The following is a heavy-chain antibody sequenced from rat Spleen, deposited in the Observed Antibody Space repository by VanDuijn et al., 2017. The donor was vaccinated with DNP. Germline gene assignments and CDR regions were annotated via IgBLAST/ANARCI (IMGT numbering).Heavy chain of an antibody. CDR3: TNTLLGTGGFAY. CDR1: GFTFNNYD. D-gene: IGHD4-6*01. CDR2: ITNSGDST. Sequence: EVQLVESGGGLVQPGRSLKLSCAASGFTFNNYDMDWVRQALTKGLEWVASITNSGDSTYYLDSVKGRFTISRDNAKSTLYLQMDSLRSEDTATYYCTNTLLGTGGFAYWGQGTLVTVSS. V-gene: IGHV5-27*01. J-gene: IGHJ3*01.